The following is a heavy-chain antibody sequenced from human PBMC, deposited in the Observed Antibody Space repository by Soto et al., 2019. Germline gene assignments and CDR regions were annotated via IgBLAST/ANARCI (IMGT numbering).Heavy chain of an antibody. D-gene: IGHD6-19*01. CDR2: ISYDGSNK. Sequence: QVQLVESGGGVVQPGRSLRLSCAASGFTFSNYGMHWVRQAPGKGLEWVAVISYDGSNKYYADFVKGRFTISRDNSKNTLYLQMNSLRAEDTAVYYWAKDGNEYSSGWYAPSLDYWGQGTLVTVSS. CDR3: AKDGNEYSSGWYAPSLDY. CDR1: GFTFSNYG. V-gene: IGHV3-30*18. J-gene: IGHJ4*02.